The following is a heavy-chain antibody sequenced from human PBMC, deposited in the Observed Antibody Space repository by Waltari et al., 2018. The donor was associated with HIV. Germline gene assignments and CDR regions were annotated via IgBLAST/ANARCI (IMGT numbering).Heavy chain of an antibody. Sequence: QLQLQESGPGLVQPSETLSLTCIVSGASISSHNDYWAWIRQPPGKGLEWIGNIFYTGGTSYNPSLKSRVTISVDTSKNQFSLKLTSVTAADTAFYYCARQTHNMLNWIDPWGQGTQVIVSS. J-gene: IGHJ5*02. CDR2: IFYTGGT. CDR3: ARQTHNMLNWIDP. D-gene: IGHD1-20*01. CDR1: GASISSHNDY. V-gene: IGHV4-39*01.